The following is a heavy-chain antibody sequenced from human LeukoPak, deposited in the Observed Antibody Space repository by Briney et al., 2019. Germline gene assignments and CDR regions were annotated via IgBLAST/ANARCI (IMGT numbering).Heavy chain of an antibody. D-gene: IGHD1-26*01. J-gene: IGHJ4*02. CDR3: ARDYSDYYTFDY. V-gene: IGHV1-2*06. CDR1: GYTFTGYY. CDR2: INPNSGGT. Sequence: ASVKVSCXASGYTFTGYYMHWVRQAPGQGLEWMGRINPNSGGTNYAQKFQGRVTMTRDTSISTAYMELSRLRSDDTAVYYCARDYSDYYTFDYWGQGTLVTVSS.